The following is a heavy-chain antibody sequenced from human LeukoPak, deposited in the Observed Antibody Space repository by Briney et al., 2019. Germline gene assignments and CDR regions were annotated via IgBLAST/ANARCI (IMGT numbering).Heavy chain of an antibody. CDR2: IYHSGST. V-gene: IGHV4-59*01. CDR1: GGSIRSYY. D-gene: IGHD3-3*01. Sequence: PSETLSLTCTVSGGSIRSYYWSWIRQPPGKGLEWIGYIYHSGSTNHNPSLESRVTISVDTSKNQFSLKLNSVTAADTAVYYCARAGVVTNPNSYWYFDLWGRGTLVTVSS. J-gene: IGHJ2*01. CDR3: ARAGVVTNPNSYWYFDL.